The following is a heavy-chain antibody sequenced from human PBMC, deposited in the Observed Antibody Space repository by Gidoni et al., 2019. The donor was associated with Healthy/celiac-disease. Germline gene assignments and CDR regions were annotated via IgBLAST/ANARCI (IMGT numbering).Heavy chain of an antibody. Sequence: QVQLGQSGAEVKKPGAEVKDSCKAYGYTFTSYYMHWVRQAPGQGLEWMVIINPSGGSTKYAQKFQGRVTMTRDTSTSTVYMELSSLRSEDTAVYYCARDKSSENYSSYFDYWGQGTLVTVSS. V-gene: IGHV1-46*01. CDR3: ARDKSSENYSSYFDY. J-gene: IGHJ4*02. D-gene: IGHD1-26*01. CDR1: GYTFTSYY. CDR2: INPSGGST.